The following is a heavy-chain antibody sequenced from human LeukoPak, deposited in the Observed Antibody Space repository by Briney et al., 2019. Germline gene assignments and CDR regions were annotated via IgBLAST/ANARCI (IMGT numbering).Heavy chain of an antibody. V-gene: IGHV4-61*02. Sequence: PSETLSLTCTVSGGSISSGSYYWSWIRQPAGKGLEWIGRIYTSGSTNYNPSLKSRVTISVDTSENQFSLKLSSVTAADTAVYYCARDLRGYSYGSNYYYYYGMDVWGQGTTVTVSS. D-gene: IGHD5-18*01. CDR3: ARDLRGYSYGSNYYYYYGMDV. CDR1: GGSISSGSYY. CDR2: IYTSGST. J-gene: IGHJ6*02.